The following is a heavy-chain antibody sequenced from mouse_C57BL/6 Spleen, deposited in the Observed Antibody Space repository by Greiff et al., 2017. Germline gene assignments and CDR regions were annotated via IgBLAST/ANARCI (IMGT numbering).Heavy chain of an antibody. CDR1: GYTFTSYW. D-gene: IGHD2-1*01. Sequence: QVQLQQPGAELVMPGASVKLSCKASGYTFTSYWMHWVKQRPGQGLEWIGEIDPCDSYTNYNQKFKGKSTVTVDKSASTAYMQLSSLTSEDTAVYYCARGGNGKGAWFAYWGQGTLVTVSS. J-gene: IGHJ3*01. V-gene: IGHV1-69*01. CDR3: ARGGNGKGAWFAY. CDR2: IDPCDSYT.